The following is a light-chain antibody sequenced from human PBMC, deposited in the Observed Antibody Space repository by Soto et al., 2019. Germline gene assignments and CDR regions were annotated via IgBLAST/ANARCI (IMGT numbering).Light chain of an antibody. CDR1: QSISAY. Sequence: DIQMTQSPSSLSASIGDRITITCRASQSISAYLNWYQQKPEKAPKLLIYAASILQSGVPSSFSGSGSGTDFTLTISSLQPEDFATYYCQQSYTGPTWTFGQGTKVEIK. V-gene: IGKV1-39*01. CDR2: AAS. CDR3: QQSYTGPTWT. J-gene: IGKJ1*01.